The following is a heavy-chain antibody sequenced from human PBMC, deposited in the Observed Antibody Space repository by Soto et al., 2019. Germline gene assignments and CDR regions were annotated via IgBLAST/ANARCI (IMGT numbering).Heavy chain of an antibody. Sequence: SGPTLVNPTETFTLTCTVSGFPLSNARMGVSWIRQPPGKALEWLAHIFSNDEKSYSTSLKSRLTISKDTSKSQVVLTMTNMDPVDTATYYCARSPRDYDFWSGYYSYFDYWGQGTLVTVSS. D-gene: IGHD3-3*01. V-gene: IGHV2-26*01. J-gene: IGHJ4*02. CDR3: ARSPRDYDFWSGYYSYFDY. CDR2: IFSNDEK. CDR1: GFPLSNARMG.